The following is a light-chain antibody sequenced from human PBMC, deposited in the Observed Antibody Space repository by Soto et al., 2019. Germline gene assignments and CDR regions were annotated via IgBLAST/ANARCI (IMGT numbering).Light chain of an antibody. CDR1: QAISNY. CDR2: FAS. Sequence: DIQLTQSPSTLSASVGDRVTITCRASQAISNYLAWYQQKPGKVPQLLIYFASTLQSGVPSRFSGSGSGTDFTLTISSLQPEDVATYYCQQYNSVPFSFGPGTKLDLK. CDR3: QQYNSVPFS. J-gene: IGKJ3*01. V-gene: IGKV1-27*01.